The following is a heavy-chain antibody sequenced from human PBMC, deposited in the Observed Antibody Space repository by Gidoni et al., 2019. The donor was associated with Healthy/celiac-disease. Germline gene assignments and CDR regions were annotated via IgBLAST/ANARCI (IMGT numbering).Heavy chain of an antibody. Sequence: QITLKEPRPTLVKPTQTLTLTCPLSGFSPSTRGAGVGWIRQPPGKALGWLALIYWDDDKRYSPSLKRSLTITKNTPKNQVILTMTNMDPVDTATYYCATVLAAAGSFDPGGQGTLVTVSS. V-gene: IGHV2-5*02. D-gene: IGHD6-13*01. CDR1: GFSPSTRGAG. J-gene: IGHJ5*02. CDR3: ATVLAAAGSFDP. CDR2: IYWDDDK.